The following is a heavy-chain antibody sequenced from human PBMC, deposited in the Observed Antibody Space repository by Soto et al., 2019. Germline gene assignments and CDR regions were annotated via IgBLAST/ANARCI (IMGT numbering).Heavy chain of an antibody. Sequence: SVKVSCKASGYTFTGHYIHWVRQAPEQGPEWMGEIGPESGATRYAQKFQGRVTMTRDMSITTVYMELNNLSPDDTAVYYCGRGRSGQIVVFYWGQGTPGTVSS. CDR2: IGPESGAT. V-gene: IGHV1-2*02. CDR3: GRGRSGQIVVFY. CDR1: GYTFTGHY. J-gene: IGHJ4*02. D-gene: IGHD5-12*01.